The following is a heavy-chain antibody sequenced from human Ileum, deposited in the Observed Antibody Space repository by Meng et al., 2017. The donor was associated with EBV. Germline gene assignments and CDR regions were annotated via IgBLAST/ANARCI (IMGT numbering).Heavy chain of an antibody. J-gene: IGHJ4*02. D-gene: IGHD3-10*01. V-gene: IGHV4-4*01. CDR1: GGSVSGVDW. CDR2: VYHDGAT. Sequence: QLHCRGSGPGPVEPLATLSLSCAVSGGSVSGVDWWSWARQPPGKGLEWIGEVYHDGATNYHPSLKSRVTISLDKSKNEVNLHLNSLTAADTAVYFCARSSPIVRGLDYWGQGTLVTVSS. CDR3: ARSSPIVRGLDY.